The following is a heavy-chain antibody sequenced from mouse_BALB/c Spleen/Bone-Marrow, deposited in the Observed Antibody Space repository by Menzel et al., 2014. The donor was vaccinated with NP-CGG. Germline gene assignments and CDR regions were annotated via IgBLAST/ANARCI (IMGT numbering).Heavy chain of an antibody. CDR1: GFTFSSYA. J-gene: IGHJ2*01. CDR3: GRHITTVGADY. Sequence: DVQLQESGGGLVKPGGSLKLSCAASGFTFSSYAMSWVRQTPEKRLEWVATISSGGSYTYYPDSVKGRFTISRDNAKNPLFLQMSSLRSEDAAMYYCGRHITTVGADYWGQGTTLTVSS. D-gene: IGHD1-1*01. V-gene: IGHV5-9-3*01. CDR2: ISSGGSYT.